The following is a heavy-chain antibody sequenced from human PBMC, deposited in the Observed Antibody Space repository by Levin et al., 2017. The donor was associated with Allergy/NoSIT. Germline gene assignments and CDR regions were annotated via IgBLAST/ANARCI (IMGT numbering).Heavy chain of an antibody. CDR3: ARRGSHRTVDY. CDR2: TRNEANSYTT. Sequence: GGSLRLSCAASGFTFSDYYMDWVRQAPGKGLEWVGRTRNEANSYTTEYAASVKGRFTISRDDSENSLYLQMNSLQTEDTAVYYCARRGSHRTVDYWGQGTLVTVSS. V-gene: IGHV3-72*01. CDR1: GFTFSDYY. D-gene: IGHD1-26*01. J-gene: IGHJ4*02.